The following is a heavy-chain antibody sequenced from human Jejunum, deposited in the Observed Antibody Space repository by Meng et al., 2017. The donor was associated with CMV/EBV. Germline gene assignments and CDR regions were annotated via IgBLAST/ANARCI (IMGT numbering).Heavy chain of an antibody. V-gene: IGHV3-23*04. CDR3: AKDIFRWAFDY. D-gene: IGHD1-26*01. CDR2: IEGSNDNT. CDR1: GFTFSDAW. J-gene: IGHJ4*01. Sequence: VQLVGVGGGLGKPGGSLGLSCAASGFTFSDAWMSWVRQAPGKGLEWVSAIEGSNDNTHYADSVKGRFAISRDASTNTLYLQMNNLRAEDTAIYYCAKDIFRWAFDYWGHGTLVTVSS.